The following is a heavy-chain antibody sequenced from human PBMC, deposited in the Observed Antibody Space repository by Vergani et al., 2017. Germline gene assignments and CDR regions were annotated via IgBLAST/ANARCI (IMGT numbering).Heavy chain of an antibody. V-gene: IGHV1-69*01. J-gene: IGHJ6*03. D-gene: IGHD2/OR15-2a*01. CDR3: AGGNLWDGHPYFYAHMDV. CDR2: IIPVFGTA. CDR1: EGSVTNYG. Sequence: QVQLAQSGAEVKRPGSSVKVSCKASEGSVTNYGFTWVRQAPGQGLQWMGGIIPVFGTANYAQNFQGRVTIAADEYTNTVSMEVRSLRSEDTAVYYCAGGNLWDGHPYFYAHMDVWGKGTTVIVSS.